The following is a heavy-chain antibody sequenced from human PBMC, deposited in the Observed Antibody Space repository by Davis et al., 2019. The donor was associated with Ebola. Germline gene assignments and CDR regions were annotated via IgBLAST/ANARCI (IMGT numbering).Heavy chain of an antibody. Sequence: ASVKVSCKASGYTFTGYYMHWVRQAPGQGLEWMGIFKPSDGRTSYAQKFQGRVTMTRDTSTSTVYMELRSLRSDDTAVYYCARRRDYDAFDIWGQGTMVTVSS. J-gene: IGHJ3*02. CDR1: GYTFTGYY. D-gene: IGHD2-21*01. CDR2: FKPSDGRT. CDR3: ARRRDYDAFDI. V-gene: IGHV1-46*01.